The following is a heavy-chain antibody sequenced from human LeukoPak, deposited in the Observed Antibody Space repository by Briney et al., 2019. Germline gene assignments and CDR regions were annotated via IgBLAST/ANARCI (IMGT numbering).Heavy chain of an antibody. D-gene: IGHD6-13*01. V-gene: IGHV3-53*01. J-gene: IGHJ4*02. CDR2: LYSGGNT. CDR1: GFTVSSNY. CDR3: ARGGASSSFGY. Sequence: GGSLRLSCVVSGFTVSSNYMSWVRQAPGKGLEWVSVLYSGGNTYHADSVKGRFTISRDNSKNTLYLQMNSLRAEDTAVYYCARGGASSSFGYWGQGTLVTVSS.